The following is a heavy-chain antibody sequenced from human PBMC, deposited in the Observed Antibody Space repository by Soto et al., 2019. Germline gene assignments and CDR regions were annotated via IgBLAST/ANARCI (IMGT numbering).Heavy chain of an antibody. D-gene: IGHD3-3*01. V-gene: IGHV4-34*01. CDR1: GGSFSGYY. Sequence: KPSETLSLTCAVYGGSFSGYYWSWIRQPPGKGLEWIGEINHSGSTNYNPSLKSRVTISVDTSKNQFSLKLSSVTAADTAVYYCARGGYDFWSGYYSSHDYWGQGTLVTVSS. CDR2: INHSGST. J-gene: IGHJ4*02. CDR3: ARGGYDFWSGYYSSHDY.